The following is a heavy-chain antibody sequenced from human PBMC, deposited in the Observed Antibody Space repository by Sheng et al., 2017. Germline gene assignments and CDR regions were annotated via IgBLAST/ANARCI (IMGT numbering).Heavy chain of an antibody. CDR2: IYHSGST. J-gene: IGHJ5*02. CDR3: AGSPLLGRIWWFDP. D-gene: IGHD3-16*01. V-gene: IGHV4-30-2*01. CDR1: GGSISSGGYS. Sequence: QLQLQESGSGLVKPSQTLSLTCAVSGGSISSGGYSWSWIRQPPGKGLEWIGYIYHSGSTYYNPSLKSRVTISVDRSKNQFSLKLSSVTAADTAVYYCAGSPLLGRIWWFDPWGQGTLVTVSS.